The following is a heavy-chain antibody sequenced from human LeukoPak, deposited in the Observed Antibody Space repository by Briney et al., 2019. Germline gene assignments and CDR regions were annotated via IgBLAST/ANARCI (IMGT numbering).Heavy chain of an antibody. J-gene: IGHJ4*02. V-gene: IGHV4-59*08. Sequence: KPSETLSLTCTVSGGSISSYYWSWIRQPPGKGLEWIGYIYYSGSTNYNPSLKSRVTISVDTSKNQFSLKLSSVTAADTAVYYCARGDGYNLNFDYWGQGTLVTVSS. CDR2: IYYSGST. CDR3: ARGDGYNLNFDY. CDR1: GGSISSYY. D-gene: IGHD5-24*01.